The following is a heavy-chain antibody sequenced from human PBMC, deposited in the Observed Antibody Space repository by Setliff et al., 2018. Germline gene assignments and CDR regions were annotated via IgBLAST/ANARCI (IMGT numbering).Heavy chain of an antibody. V-gene: IGHV4-31*02. D-gene: IGHD5-12*01. CDR2: IHHTGTT. CDR1: DGSIRSGDY. CDR3: ARAKDGYDFDYFDY. Sequence: ASETLSLTCTVSDGSIRSGDYWGWIRQHPGKGLEWIGYIHHTGTTFYNPSLRSRVTISVDTSKNQFSLKLTSLTAADTAVYYCARAKDGYDFDYFDYWGHGTPVTVSS. J-gene: IGHJ4*01.